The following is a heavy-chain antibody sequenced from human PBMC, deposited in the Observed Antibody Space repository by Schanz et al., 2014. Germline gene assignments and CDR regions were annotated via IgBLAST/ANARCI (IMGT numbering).Heavy chain of an antibody. J-gene: IGHJ4*02. CDR2: IIPILGIA. CDR3: ARSNYYDNSDYYNSFDY. D-gene: IGHD3-22*01. Sequence: QVHLVQSGAEVKKPGSSMKVSCKASGGTFNSYTINWVRQAPGQGLEWMGRIIPILGIANYAQKFQGRVTNTADKSTSTAYMDLSSLRPEDTAVYYCARSNYYDNSDYYNSFDYWGQGTLVTVSS. CDR1: GGTFNSYT. V-gene: IGHV1-69*02.